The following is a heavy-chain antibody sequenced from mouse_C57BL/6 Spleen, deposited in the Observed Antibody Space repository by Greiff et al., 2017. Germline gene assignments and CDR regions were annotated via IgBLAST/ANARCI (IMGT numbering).Heavy chain of an antibody. J-gene: IGHJ3*01. D-gene: IGHD2-4*01. Sequence: VQLQQPGAELVRPGSSVKLSCKASGYTFTSYWMPWVKQRPIQGLEWIGNIDPSDSETHYNQKFKDKATLTVDKSSSTAYMQLSSLTSEDSAFYYCARVYDYDDGGFAYWGQGTLVTVSA. V-gene: IGHV1-52*01. CDR2: IDPSDSET. CDR3: ARVYDYDDGGFAY. CDR1: GYTFTSYW.